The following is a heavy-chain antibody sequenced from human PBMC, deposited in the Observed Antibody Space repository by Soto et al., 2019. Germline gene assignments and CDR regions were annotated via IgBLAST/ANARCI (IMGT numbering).Heavy chain of an antibody. D-gene: IGHD4-17*01. J-gene: IGHJ4*02. CDR1: GYTFTGYY. CDR2: INPNSGGT. V-gene: IGHV1-2*02. Sequence: QVQLVQSGAEVKKPGASVKVSCKASGYTFTGYYMHWVRQAPGQGLEWMGWINPNSGGTNYAQKFQGRVTMTRDTSISTAYMELSRLRSDDTAVYYRARDPVYGDYEGVFDYWGQGTLVTVSS. CDR3: ARDPVYGDYEGVFDY.